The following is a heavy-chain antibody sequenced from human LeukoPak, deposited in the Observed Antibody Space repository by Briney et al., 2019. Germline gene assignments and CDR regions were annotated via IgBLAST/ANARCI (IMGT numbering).Heavy chain of an antibody. D-gene: IGHD6-6*01. Sequence: TASETPSLTCTVSGGSISSYYWSWIRQPPGKGLEWIGYIYYSGSTNYNPSLKSRVTISVDTSKNQFSLKLSSVTAADTAVYYCARGGIAARLRCWFDPWGQGTLVTVSS. V-gene: IGHV4-59*12. CDR3: ARGGIAARLRCWFDP. CDR2: IYYSGST. J-gene: IGHJ5*02. CDR1: GGSISSYY.